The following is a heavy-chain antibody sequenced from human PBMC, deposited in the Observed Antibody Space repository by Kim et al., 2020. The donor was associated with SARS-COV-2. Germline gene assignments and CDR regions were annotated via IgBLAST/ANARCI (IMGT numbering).Heavy chain of an antibody. Sequence: GGSLRLSCAASGFTFSSYAMHWVCQAPGKGLEWVAVISYDGSNKYYADSVKGRFTISRDNSKNTLYLQMNSLRAEDTAVYYCASDRDDYDSSGYYSAFDYWGQGTLVTVSS. CDR3: ASDRDDYDSSGYYSAFDY. V-gene: IGHV3-30*04. D-gene: IGHD3-22*01. CDR1: GFTFSSYA. J-gene: IGHJ4*02. CDR2: ISYDGSNK.